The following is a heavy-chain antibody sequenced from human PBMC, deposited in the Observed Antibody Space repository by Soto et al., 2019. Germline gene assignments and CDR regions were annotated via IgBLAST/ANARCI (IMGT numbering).Heavy chain of an antibody. Sequence: GESLKISCKGPGHLFNSHWIGWVRQTPGKGLEWMGLIFTRDSETKTSPSFQGHVSFSVDNSINTVYLQWTSLKTTDTGIYFCARGYFDSGHGYDLWGQGTLVTVSS. CDR3: ARGYFDSGHGYDL. CDR2: IFTRDSET. J-gene: IGHJ5*02. CDR1: GHLFNSHW. V-gene: IGHV5-51*01. D-gene: IGHD3-10*01.